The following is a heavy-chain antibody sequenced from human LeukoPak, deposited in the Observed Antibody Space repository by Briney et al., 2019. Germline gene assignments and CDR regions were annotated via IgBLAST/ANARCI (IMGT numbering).Heavy chain of an antibody. Sequence: PGGSLRLSCAASGFTSSSYGMHWVRQAPGKGLEWVAFIRYDGSNKYYADSVKGRFTISRDNSKNTLYLQMNSLRAEDTAVYYCANTWFGELSTYYFDYWGQGTLVTVSS. D-gene: IGHD3-10*01. V-gene: IGHV3-30*02. CDR2: IRYDGSNK. J-gene: IGHJ4*02. CDR3: ANTWFGELSTYYFDY. CDR1: GFTSSSYG.